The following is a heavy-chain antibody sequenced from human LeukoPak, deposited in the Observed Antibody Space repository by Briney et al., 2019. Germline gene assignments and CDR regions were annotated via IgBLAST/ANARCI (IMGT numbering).Heavy chain of an antibody. CDR3: ARMYSSGYDAFDI. D-gene: IGHD6-19*01. CDR2: IYYSGST. Sequence: SETLSLTCAVYGGSFSGYYWSWIRQPPGKGLEWIGYIYYSGSTNYNPSLKSRVTISVDTCKNQFSLKLSSVTAADTAVYYCARMYSSGYDAFDIWGQGTMVTVSS. V-gene: IGHV4-59*01. J-gene: IGHJ3*02. CDR1: GGSFSGYY.